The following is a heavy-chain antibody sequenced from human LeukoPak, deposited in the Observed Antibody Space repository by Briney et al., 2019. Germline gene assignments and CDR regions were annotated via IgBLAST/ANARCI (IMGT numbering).Heavy chain of an antibody. CDR3: ARQSYYYDSSGYYLYYFDY. CDR1: GGSFSGYY. D-gene: IGHD3-22*01. J-gene: IGHJ4*02. Sequence: SETLSLTCAVYGGSFSGYYWSWIRQPPGKGLEWIGYIYYSGSTNYNPSLKSRVTISVDTSKNQFSLKLSSVTAADTAVYYCARQSYYYDSSGYYLYYFDYWGQGTLVTVSS. V-gene: IGHV4-59*08. CDR2: IYYSGST.